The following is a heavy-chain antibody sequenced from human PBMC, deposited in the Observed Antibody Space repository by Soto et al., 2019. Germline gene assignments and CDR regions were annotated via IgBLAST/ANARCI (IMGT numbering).Heavy chain of an antibody. CDR1: GDSISTFY. CDR3: TRGRTVRNYADDSSDYFYFFDY. J-gene: IGHJ4*02. Sequence: SETLSLTCTVSGDSISTFYWGWMRQSPGKELEWIGYVYYTGSTNYNPSLKSRGTISVDRSKNQFSLKLTSANAADPAVYYWTRGRTVRNYADDSSDYFYFFDYWGQGTQVTVSS. CDR2: VYYTGST. V-gene: IGHV4-59*01. D-gene: IGHD3-22*01.